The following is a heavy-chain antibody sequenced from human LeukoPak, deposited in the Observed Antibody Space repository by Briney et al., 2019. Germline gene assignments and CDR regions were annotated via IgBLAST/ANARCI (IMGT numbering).Heavy chain of an antibody. CDR3: AIQTDYYYDSSGYNNWFDP. V-gene: IGHV5-51*01. D-gene: IGHD3-22*01. Sequence: GESLKISCKGSGYSFTSYWIGWVRQMPGKGLEWMGIIYPGDSDTRYGPSFQGQVTISADKSISTAYLQWSSLKASDTAMYYCAIQTDYYYDSSGYNNWFDPWGQGTLVTVSS. CDR2: IYPGDSDT. CDR1: GYSFTSYW. J-gene: IGHJ5*02.